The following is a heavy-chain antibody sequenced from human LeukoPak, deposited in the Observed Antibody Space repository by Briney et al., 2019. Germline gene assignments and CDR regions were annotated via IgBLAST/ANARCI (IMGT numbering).Heavy chain of an antibody. J-gene: IGHJ3*02. D-gene: IGHD1-26*01. V-gene: IGHV4-59*08. CDR3: ARYSGSYYAFDI. Sequence: SETLSLTCTVSGGSISSYYWSWIRQPPGKRLEWIGYNYYSGSTNYNPSLKSRVTISVDTSKNQFSLKLSSVTAADTAVYYCARYSGSYYAFDIWGQGTMVTVSS. CDR2: NYYSGST. CDR1: GGSISSYY.